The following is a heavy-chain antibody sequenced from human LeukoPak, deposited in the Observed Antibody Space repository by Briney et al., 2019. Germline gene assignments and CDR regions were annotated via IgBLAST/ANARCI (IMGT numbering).Heavy chain of an antibody. V-gene: IGHV4-4*07. CDR1: GGSIRSYD. CDR2: IHISGST. CDR3: MRDRITAAPQVDY. Sequence: PSETLSLTCTVAGGSIRSYDRGWIRQPAGKGMERIWSIHISGSTYNNHSLKSRVTISVAKYKTKFSLNLSSGTAAATANYYWMRDRITAAPQVDYWGQGALVTVSS. D-gene: IGHD6-13*01. J-gene: IGHJ4*02.